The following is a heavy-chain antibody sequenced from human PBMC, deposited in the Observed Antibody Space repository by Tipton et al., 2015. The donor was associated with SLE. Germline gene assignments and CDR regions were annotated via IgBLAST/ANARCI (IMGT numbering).Heavy chain of an antibody. D-gene: IGHD2-15*01. CDR2: LYAGGST. CDR1: GVSISTSRYY. CDR3: AAYCSGSCRYYFDY. V-gene: IGHV4-39*02. Sequence: TLSLTCSVSGVSISTSRYYWGWIRQSPGQGLEWVGSLYAGGSTYFHPSLKSRASISADASKNHFSLKLNSVTAADTAVYYCAAYCSGSCRYYFDYWGQGTLVTVSS. J-gene: IGHJ4*02.